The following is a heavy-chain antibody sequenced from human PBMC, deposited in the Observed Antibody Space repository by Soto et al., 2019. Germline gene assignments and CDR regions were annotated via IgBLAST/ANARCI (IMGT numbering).Heavy chain of an antibody. Sequence: QVKLVQSGDEVKKPGASVKVSCKASGYTFTSYDINWVRQATGQGLEWMGWMNPNSGNTGYAQKFQGRVTMTRNTSLSTAYMELSSLRSEDTAVEYCARVMDGAVAGTDYWGQVTLVTVAS. D-gene: IGHD6-19*01. V-gene: IGHV1-8*01. CDR3: ARVMDGAVAGTDY. CDR2: MNPNSGNT. J-gene: IGHJ4*02. CDR1: GYTFTSYD.